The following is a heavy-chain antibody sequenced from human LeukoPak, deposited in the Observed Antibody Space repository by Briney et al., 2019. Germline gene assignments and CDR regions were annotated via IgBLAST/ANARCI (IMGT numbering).Heavy chain of an antibody. J-gene: IGHJ5*02. CDR2: ISGDGGST. CDR1: GFTFDDYA. D-gene: IGHD2-15*01. V-gene: IGHV3-43*02. Sequence: GGSLRLSCAASGFTFDDYAMHWVRQAPGKGLEWVSLISGDGGSTYYADSVKGRFAISRDNSKNSLYLQMNSLRTEDTALYYCAKDILNVDQDWFDPWGQGTLVTVSS. CDR3: AKDILNVDQDWFDP.